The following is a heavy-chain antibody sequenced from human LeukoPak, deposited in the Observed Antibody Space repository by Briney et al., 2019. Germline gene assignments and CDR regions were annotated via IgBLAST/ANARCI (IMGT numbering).Heavy chain of an antibody. J-gene: IGHJ4*02. Sequence: GGSLRLSCAASGFTFSSYAMSWVRRAPGKGLEWVSAISGSGGSTYYADSVKGRFTISRDNSKNTLYLQMNSLRAEDTAVYYCAKDFHYYDSSGYYYGLFDYWGQGTLVTVSS. CDR3: AKDFHYYDSSGYYYGLFDY. D-gene: IGHD3-22*01. V-gene: IGHV3-23*01. CDR2: ISGSGGST. CDR1: GFTFSSYA.